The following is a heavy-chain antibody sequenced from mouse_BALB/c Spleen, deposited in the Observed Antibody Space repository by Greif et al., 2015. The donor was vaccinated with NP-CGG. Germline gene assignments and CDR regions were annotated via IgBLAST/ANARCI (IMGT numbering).Heavy chain of an antibody. CDR1: GYTFSSYW. J-gene: IGHJ4*01. D-gene: IGHD1-1*01. V-gene: IGHV1-9*01. Sequence: VMLVESGAELMKPGASVKISCKATGYTFSSYWIERVKQRPGHGLEWIGEILPGSGSTNYNEKFKGKATFTADTSSNTAYMQLSSLTSEDSAVYYCARWILRCYYAMDYWGQGTSVTVSS. CDR3: ARWILRCYYAMDY. CDR2: ILPGSGST.